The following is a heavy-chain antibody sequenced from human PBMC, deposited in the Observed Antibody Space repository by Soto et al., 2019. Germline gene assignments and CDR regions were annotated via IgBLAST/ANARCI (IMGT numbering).Heavy chain of an antibody. CDR2: IIPLFGTT. Sequence: VQLVQSGAEVKKPGSSVKVSCKASGGTFSSYGISWVRQAPGQGLEWMGGIIPLFGTTNYAQKFQGRVTITADESTSTAYMELSSLRSEDTAVYYCARDRLLERRGFDPWGQGTLVTVSS. J-gene: IGHJ5*02. CDR1: GGTFSSYG. D-gene: IGHD1-1*01. CDR3: ARDRLLERRGFDP. V-gene: IGHV1-69*01.